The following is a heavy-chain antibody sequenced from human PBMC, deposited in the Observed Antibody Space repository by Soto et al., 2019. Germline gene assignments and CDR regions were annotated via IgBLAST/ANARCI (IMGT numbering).Heavy chain of an antibody. Sequence: PSETLSLTCTVSGDSIRSLGYSWDWIRQAPGGGLEWIGYVYPSGATYYNPSFRGRLTLSIDRSKNQFSLKLTSVTAADTAVYYCARVVDCRYGICSFWFDSWGQGTLVTVSS. CDR1: GDSIRSLGYS. D-gene: IGHD3-10*02. V-gene: IGHV4-30-2*01. J-gene: IGHJ5*01. CDR3: ARVVDCRYGICSFWFDS. CDR2: VYPSGAT.